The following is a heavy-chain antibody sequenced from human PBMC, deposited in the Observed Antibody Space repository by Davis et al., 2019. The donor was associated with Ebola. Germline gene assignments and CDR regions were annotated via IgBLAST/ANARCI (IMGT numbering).Heavy chain of an antibody. Sequence: GGSLRLSCAASGFTFSSYAMSWVRQAPGKGLEWVSAISGSGGSTYYADSVKGRFTISRDNSKNTLYLQVNSLKTEDTAVYYCTTVTDYGMDVWGQGTTVTVSS. CDR3: TTVTDYGMDV. CDR2: ISGSGGST. V-gene: IGHV3-23*01. J-gene: IGHJ6*02. CDR1: GFTFSSYA. D-gene: IGHD3-16*01.